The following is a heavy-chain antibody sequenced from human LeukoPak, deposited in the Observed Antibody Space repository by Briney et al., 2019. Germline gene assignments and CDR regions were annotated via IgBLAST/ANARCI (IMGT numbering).Heavy chain of an antibody. Sequence: SETLSLTCTVSGGSLSSSSYYWGWIRQPPGKGLDWIGSIYYSGSTYYNPSLKSRVTISVDTSENQFSLKLSSVTAADAAVYYCARLFDREGYDYWGQGTLVTVSS. D-gene: IGHD1-26*01. CDR1: GGSLSSSSYY. CDR2: IYYSGST. V-gene: IGHV4-39*01. CDR3: ARLFDREGYDY. J-gene: IGHJ4*02.